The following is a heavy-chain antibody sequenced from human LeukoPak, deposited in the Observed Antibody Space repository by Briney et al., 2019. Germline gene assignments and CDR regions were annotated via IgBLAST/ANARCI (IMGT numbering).Heavy chain of an antibody. CDR2: INPSGGST. CDR1: GYTFTSYY. J-gene: IGHJ4*02. CDR3: ARDPGYDSSGYYWDY. V-gene: IGHV1-46*01. D-gene: IGHD3-22*01. Sequence: SVTVSCKASGYTFTSYYMHWVRQAPGQGLEWMGIINPSGGSTSYAQKFQGRVTMTRDTSTSTVYMELSSLRSEDTAVYYCARDPGYDSSGYYWDYWGQGTLVTVSS.